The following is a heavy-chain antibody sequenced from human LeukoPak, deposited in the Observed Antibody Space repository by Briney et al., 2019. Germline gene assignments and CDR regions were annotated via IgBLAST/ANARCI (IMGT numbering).Heavy chain of an antibody. CDR1: VGSISSYY. CDR2: IYTSGST. CDR3: ARTDYYGSGSYPGPLSE. Sequence: SETLSLTCTVSVGSISSYYWSWIRQPAGKGLECIGRIYTSGSTNYNPSLKSRVTMSVDTSKNQVSLKLSSVTAADTAVYYCARTDYYGSGSYPGPLSEWGQGTLVTVSS. D-gene: IGHD3-10*01. V-gene: IGHV4-4*07. J-gene: IGHJ4*02.